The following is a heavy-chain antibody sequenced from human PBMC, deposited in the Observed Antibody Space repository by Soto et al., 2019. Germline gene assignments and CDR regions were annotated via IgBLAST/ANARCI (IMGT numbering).Heavy chain of an antibody. D-gene: IGHD3-3*01. J-gene: IGHJ6*02. CDR1: GFTFSSYG. CDR2: IWYDGSNK. CDR3: ARGKYYDFWIPDYYYGMDV. Sequence: PGGSLRLSCAASGFTFSSYGMHWVRQAPGKGLEWVAVIWYDGSNKYYADSVKGRFTISRDNSKNTLYLQMNSLRAEDTAVYYCARGKYYDFWIPDYYYGMDVWGQGTTVTVSS. V-gene: IGHV3-33*01.